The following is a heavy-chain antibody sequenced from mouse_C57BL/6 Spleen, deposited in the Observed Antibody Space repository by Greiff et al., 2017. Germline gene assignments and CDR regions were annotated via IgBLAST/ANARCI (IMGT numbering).Heavy chain of an antibody. CDR2: SRNKANDYTT. J-gene: IGHJ1*03. D-gene: IGHD4-1*01. Sequence: EVQLVESGGGLVQSGRSLRLSCATSGFTFSDFYMEWVRQAPGKGLEWIAASRNKANDYTTEYSASVKGRFIVSRDTSQSILYRQMNALRAEDSAIYYCARDSGKGYFGVWGTGTTVTVS. V-gene: IGHV7-1*01. CDR1: GFTFSDFY. CDR3: ARDSGKGYFGV.